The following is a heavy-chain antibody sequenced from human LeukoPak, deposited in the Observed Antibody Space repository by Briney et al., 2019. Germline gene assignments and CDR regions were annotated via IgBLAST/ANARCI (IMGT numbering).Heavy chain of an antibody. CDR1: GFTFSSYA. CDR3: AKVAGGDYDILTGYYGTYYYYGMDV. J-gene: IGHJ6*02. CDR2: ISGSGGST. D-gene: IGHD3-9*01. Sequence: GGSLRLSCAASGFTFSSYAMSWVRQAPGKELEWVSAISGSGGSTYYADSVKGRFTISRDNSKNTLYLQMNSLRAEDTAVYYCAKVAGGDYDILTGYYGTYYYYGMDVWGQGTTVTVSS. V-gene: IGHV3-23*01.